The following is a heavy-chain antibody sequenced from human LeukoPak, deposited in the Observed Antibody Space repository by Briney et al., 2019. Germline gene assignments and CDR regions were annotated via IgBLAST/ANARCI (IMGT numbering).Heavy chain of an antibody. J-gene: IGHJ3*02. D-gene: IGHD3-9*01. CDR1: GGSICSSSYY. CDR2: IYYSGST. CDR3: ARHRKYYDILTGYYEGAFDI. Sequence: PSETLSLTCTVSGGSICSSSYYWGWIRQPPGKGLEWIGSIYYSGSTYYNPSLKSRVTISVDTSKNQFSLKLSSVTAADTAVYYCARHRKYYDILTGYYEGAFDIWGQGTMVTVSS. V-gene: IGHV4-39*01.